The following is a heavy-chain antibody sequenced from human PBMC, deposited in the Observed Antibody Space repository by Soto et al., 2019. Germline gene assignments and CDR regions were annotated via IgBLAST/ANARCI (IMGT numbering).Heavy chain of an antibody. CDR2: IYYSGST. CDR1: GCSISSSSYY. V-gene: IGHV4-39*01. J-gene: IGHJ6*02. D-gene: IGHD2-2*01. CDR3: AIVGYCISTSCYGPYYYYYGMDV. Sequence: SETLSLTCTVSGCSISSSSYYWGWIRQPPGKGLEWIGSIYYSGSTYYNPSLKSRVTISVDTSKNQFSLKLSSVTAADTAMYYCAIVGYCISTSCYGPYYYYYGMDVWGQGTTVTVS.